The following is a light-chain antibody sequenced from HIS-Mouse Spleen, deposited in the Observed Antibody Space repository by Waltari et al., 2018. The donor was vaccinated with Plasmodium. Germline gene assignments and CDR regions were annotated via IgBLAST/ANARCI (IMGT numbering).Light chain of an antibody. Sequence: QPVLTQPPSSSASPGDSARLTCTLPSDINVGSYNIYWYQPKPGSPPRYLLYYYSDPEKGQGSGVPSRFSGSKDASANTGILLISGLQSEDEADYYCMIWPSNASGVFGGGTKLTVL. J-gene: IGLJ3*02. V-gene: IGLV5-37*01. CDR1: SDINVGSYN. CDR3: MIWPSNASGV. CDR2: YYSDPEK.